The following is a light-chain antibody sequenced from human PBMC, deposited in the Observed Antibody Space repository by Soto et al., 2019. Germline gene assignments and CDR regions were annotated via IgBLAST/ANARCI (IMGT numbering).Light chain of an antibody. J-gene: IGKJ2*01. Sequence: DIVMTQSPLSLPVTPGEPASISCRSSQSLLHSNGYNYLDWDLQNPVQSPQILIYLGSNRASGVPDRFSASGSGTDVTLKISRVEGEDVEVYYCMQALHTPYTFGQGTKLEL. CDR1: QSLLHSNGYNY. CDR3: MQALHTPYT. V-gene: IGKV2-28*01. CDR2: LGS.